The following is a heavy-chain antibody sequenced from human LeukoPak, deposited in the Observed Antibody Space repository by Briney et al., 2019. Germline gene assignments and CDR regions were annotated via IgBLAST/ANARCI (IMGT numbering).Heavy chain of an antibody. CDR1: AGSISSSNYY. CDR3: AKHPQRFGELCFDY. J-gene: IGHJ4*02. D-gene: IGHD3-10*01. V-gene: IGHV4-39*01. CDR2: SYYSGCN. Sequence: PSETLSLTCSVSAGSISSSNYYWGWIRQPPGKGLEWIGSSYYSGCNYDNPSLKCPVNISVDTSKNQYSLKQSSVTAADTAVYYCAKHPQRFGELCFDYWGQGTLVTVSS.